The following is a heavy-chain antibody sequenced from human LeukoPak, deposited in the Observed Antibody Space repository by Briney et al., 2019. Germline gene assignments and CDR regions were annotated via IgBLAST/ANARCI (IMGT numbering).Heavy chain of an antibody. Sequence: GSLRLSCAASAFTFNTYWTHWVRQVPGRGLEWISRINGDESSTNYADSVKGRFTISRDNAKDTLYLHMNSLTAEGTAVYYCARGAKWAYYFDYWGQGTLVTVSS. V-gene: IGHV3-74*01. J-gene: IGHJ4*02. CDR3: ARGAKWAYYFDY. CDR1: AFTFNTYW. D-gene: IGHD1-26*01. CDR2: INGDESST.